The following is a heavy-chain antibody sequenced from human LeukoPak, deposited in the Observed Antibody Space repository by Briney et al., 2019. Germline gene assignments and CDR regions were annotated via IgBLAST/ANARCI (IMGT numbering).Heavy chain of an antibody. CDR1: GGSFSSYA. V-gene: IGHV1-69*05. J-gene: IGHJ4*02. CDR3: AREAWFGELSYFDY. D-gene: IGHD3-10*01. CDR2: IIPIFGTA. Sequence: SVKVSCKASGGSFSSYAISWVRQAPGQGLEWMGGIIPIFGTANYAQKFQGRVTITTDEFTSTAYMELNSLRFEETAVYYCAREAWFGELSYFDYWGQGTLVTVSS.